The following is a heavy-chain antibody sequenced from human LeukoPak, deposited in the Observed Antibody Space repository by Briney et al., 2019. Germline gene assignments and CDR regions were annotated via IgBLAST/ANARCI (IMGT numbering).Heavy chain of an antibody. CDR3: ARTRRTSGWHLDS. CDR1: GVSFSGYY. CDR2: INHSGST. D-gene: IGHD6-19*01. J-gene: IGHJ4*02. V-gene: IGHV4-34*01. Sequence: PSETLSLTCAVYGVSFSGYYWSWIRQPPGKGLEWIGEINHSGSTNYNPSLKSRVTISVDTSKNQFSLKLSSVTAADTAVYFCARTRRTSGWHLDSWGQGTLVTVSS.